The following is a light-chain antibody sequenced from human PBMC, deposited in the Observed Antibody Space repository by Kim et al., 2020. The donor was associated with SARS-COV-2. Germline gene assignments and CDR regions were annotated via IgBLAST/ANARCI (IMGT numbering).Light chain of an antibody. J-gene: IGKJ2*01. CDR1: QSVSGSK. CDR2: GAS. CDR3: QQYASSPRT. V-gene: IGKV3-20*01. Sequence: EIVLTQSPGTLSLSPGEGATLSCRASQSVSGSKLVWYQQKPGQAPRLLIYGASSRATGIPDRFSGSGSGTDFTLTISRLEPEDVAVYYSQQYASSPRTSGQEPKL.